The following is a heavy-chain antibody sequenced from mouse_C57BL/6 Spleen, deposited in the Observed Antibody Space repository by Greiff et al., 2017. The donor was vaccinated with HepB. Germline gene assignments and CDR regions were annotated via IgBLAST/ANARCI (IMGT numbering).Heavy chain of an antibody. CDR1: GFTFSSYA. CDR2: ISDGGSYT. Sequence: EVNVVESGGGLVKPGGSLKLSCAASGFTFSSYAMSWVRQTPEKRLEWVATISDGGSYTYYPDNVKGRFTISRDNAKNNLYLQMSHLKSEDTAMYYCARDLDSSGYNAMGYWGQGTSVTVSS. D-gene: IGHD3-2*02. V-gene: IGHV5-4*01. J-gene: IGHJ4*01. CDR3: ARDLDSSGYNAMGY.